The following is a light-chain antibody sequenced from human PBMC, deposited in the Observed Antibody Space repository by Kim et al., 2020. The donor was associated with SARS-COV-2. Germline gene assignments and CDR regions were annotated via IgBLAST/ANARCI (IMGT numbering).Light chain of an antibody. CDR2: GAS. V-gene: IGKV3-20*01. J-gene: IGKJ2*01. CDR1: QSLGRHH. Sequence: LSPGERATPSCRASQSLGRHHFAWYKQKPGQAPRLLIYGASNRASGIPDRFSGSGSGTDFALPLSRVKPGDFAIYFCQQYDDSPNTFGQGTKLEI. CDR3: QQYDDSPNT.